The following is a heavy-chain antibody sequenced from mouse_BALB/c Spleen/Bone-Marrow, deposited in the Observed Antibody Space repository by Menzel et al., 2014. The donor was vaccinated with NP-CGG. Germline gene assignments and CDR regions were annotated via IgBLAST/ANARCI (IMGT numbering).Heavy chain of an antibody. Sequence: QVQLQQSGPELVKPGASVKISCKASGYAFSSSWMSWVKQRPGQGLEWIGRIYPGDGDTNYNGKFKGKATLTADKSSSTAYMQLSSLTSVDSAVYFCASNYYGSSYAMDYWGQGTSVTVSS. D-gene: IGHD1-1*01. CDR3: ASNYYGSSYAMDY. CDR1: GYAFSSSW. J-gene: IGHJ4*01. CDR2: IYPGDGDT. V-gene: IGHV1-82*01.